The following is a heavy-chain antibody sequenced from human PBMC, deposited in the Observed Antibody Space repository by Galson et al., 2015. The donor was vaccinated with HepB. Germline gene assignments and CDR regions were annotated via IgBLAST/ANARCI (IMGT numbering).Heavy chain of an antibody. CDR2: MSSSGTI. CDR3: ARETSVAGGDY. D-gene: IGHD6-19*01. V-gene: IGHV3-48*02. J-gene: IGHJ4*02. Sequence: SLRLSCAASGFTFSSYSMNWVRQAPGKGPEWVSYMSSSGTIYYADSVKGRFTISRDNAKNSLYLQMDSLRDEDTAVYYCARETSVAGGDYWGQGTLVTVSS. CDR1: GFTFSSYS.